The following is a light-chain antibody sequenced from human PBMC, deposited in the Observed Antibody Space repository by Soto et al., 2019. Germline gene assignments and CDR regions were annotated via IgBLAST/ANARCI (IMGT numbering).Light chain of an antibody. Sequence: QSALTQPASVSGFPGQLITISCTGTSSDVGGYSYVSWYQQNPGKAPKLMIYAVTNRPSGVSHRFSGSKSGNTASLTISGLQAEDDADYHCSSYTSSSTLVFGGGTQLTVL. CDR3: SSYTSSSTLV. V-gene: IGLV2-14*01. J-gene: IGLJ3*02. CDR2: AVT. CDR1: SSDVGGYSY.